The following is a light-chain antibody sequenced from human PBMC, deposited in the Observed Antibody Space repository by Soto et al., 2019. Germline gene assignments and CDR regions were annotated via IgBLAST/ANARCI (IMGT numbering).Light chain of an antibody. J-gene: IGKJ4*01. CDR2: GAS. Sequence: IILTQSPGTLSLSPGERVTLSCKASQTINNNYVAWYQQRPGRAPRLLVYGASARATGIPDRFRGSGAGTDFTLTSSRLEAEDFAVYYCQHHGDLIGFGGGTKV. CDR1: QTINNNY. V-gene: IGKV3-20*01. CDR3: QHHGDLIG.